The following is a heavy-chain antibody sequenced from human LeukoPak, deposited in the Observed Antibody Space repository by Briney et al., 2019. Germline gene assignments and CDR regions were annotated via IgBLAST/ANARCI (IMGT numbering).Heavy chain of an antibody. V-gene: IGHV4-34*01. CDR1: GGSFSGYY. J-gene: IGHJ3*02. D-gene: IGHD1-26*01. CDR2: INHSGSA. Sequence: SETLSLTCAVSGGSFSGYYWTWIRQPPGKGLEWIGEINHSGSANYNPSLKSRVTISLDTSKNQFSLNLSSVTAADTAVYYCARGITYSGSYSGAFDIWGQGTMVTVSS. CDR3: ARGITYSGSYSGAFDI.